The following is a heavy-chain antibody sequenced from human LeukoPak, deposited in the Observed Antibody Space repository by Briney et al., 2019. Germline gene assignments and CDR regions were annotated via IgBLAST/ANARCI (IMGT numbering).Heavy chain of an antibody. CDR1: GFTFSSYA. Sequence: GGSLRLSCAASGFTFSSYAMSWVRQAPGKGLEWVSAISGSGGSTYYADSVKGRFTISRDNSKNTLYLQMNSLRAEDTAVYYCARPSLAGAAALVWAFYIWGQGTMVTVSS. J-gene: IGHJ3*02. V-gene: IGHV3-23*01. CDR3: ARPSLAGAAALVWAFYI. D-gene: IGHD6-13*01. CDR2: ISGSGGST.